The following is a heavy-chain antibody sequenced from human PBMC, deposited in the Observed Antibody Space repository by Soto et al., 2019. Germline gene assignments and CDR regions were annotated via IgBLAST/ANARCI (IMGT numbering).Heavy chain of an antibody. CDR2: IRDRAFSYAT. V-gene: IGHV3-73*01. Sequence: EVLLVESGGGLVQPGGSLKLSCAASGFVFKDSSIHWVRQASGKGQEWVGRIRDRAFSYATAYAASVKGRFTISRDDSTNTAYLQMNSLKTEDTAIYYCTRLISAAHDYWGQGTLVTVSS. CDR3: TRLISAAHDY. CDR1: GFVFKDSS. J-gene: IGHJ4*02. D-gene: IGHD3-10*01.